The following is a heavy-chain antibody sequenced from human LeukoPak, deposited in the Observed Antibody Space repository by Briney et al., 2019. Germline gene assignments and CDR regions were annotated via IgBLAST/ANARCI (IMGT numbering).Heavy chain of an antibody. J-gene: IGHJ4*02. CDR1: GFTFSSYG. D-gene: IGHD3-9*01. V-gene: IGHV3-30*02. CDR2: IRYDGSNK. Sequence: EPGGSLRLSCAASGFTFSSYGMHWVRQAPGKGLEWVAFIRYDGSNKYYADSVKGRFTISRDNSKNTLYLQMNGLRAEDTAVYYCAKDMNFDWLPSSLDYWGQGTLVTVSS. CDR3: AKDMNFDWLPSSLDY.